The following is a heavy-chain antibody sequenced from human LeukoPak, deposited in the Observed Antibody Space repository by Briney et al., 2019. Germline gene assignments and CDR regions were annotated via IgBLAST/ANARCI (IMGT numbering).Heavy chain of an antibody. CDR3: AKDHRYYDSSGYYGLDY. J-gene: IGHJ4*02. CDR2: ISGSGGST. Sequence: GGSLRLSCAASGFTFSSYAMSWVRQAPGKGPEWGSAISGSGGSTYYADSVKGRFTISRDSSKNTLYLQMNSLRAEDTAVYYCAKDHRYYDSSGYYGLDYWGQGTLVTVSS. CDR1: GFTFSSYA. D-gene: IGHD3-22*01. V-gene: IGHV3-23*01.